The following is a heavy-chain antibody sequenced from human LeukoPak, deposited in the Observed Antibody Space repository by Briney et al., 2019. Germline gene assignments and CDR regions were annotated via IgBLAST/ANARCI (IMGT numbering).Heavy chain of an antibody. Sequence: PGGSLRLSCAASGFTFSSYEMNWVRQAPGKGLEWVSYISSSGSATYYADPVKGRFTISRDNAKNSLYLQMNSLRAEDTAVYYCARRHYVDLDYWGQGTLVTVSS. J-gene: IGHJ4*02. V-gene: IGHV3-48*03. CDR1: GFTFSSYE. CDR3: ARRHYVDLDY. CDR2: ISSSGSAT. D-gene: IGHD3-16*01.